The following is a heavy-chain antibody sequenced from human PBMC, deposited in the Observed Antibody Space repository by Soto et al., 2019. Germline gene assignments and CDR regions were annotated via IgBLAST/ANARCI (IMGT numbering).Heavy chain of an antibody. Sequence: SGGSLRLSCAASGFTFSSYWMHWVRQAPGKGLVWVSRINGDGSNTNYADSVKGRFTISRDNAKNTLYLQMNSLRADDTAVYYCARVCTGGSCYQFDSWGQGTLVTVSS. CDR2: INGDGSNT. J-gene: IGHJ4*02. CDR1: GFTFSSYW. D-gene: IGHD2-15*01. CDR3: ARVCTGGSCYQFDS. V-gene: IGHV3-74*01.